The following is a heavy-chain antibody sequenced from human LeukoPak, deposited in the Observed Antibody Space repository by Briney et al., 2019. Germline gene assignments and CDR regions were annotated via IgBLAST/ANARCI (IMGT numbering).Heavy chain of an antibody. CDR2: ISYDGSNK. J-gene: IGHJ4*02. CDR3: ARDKAYKIVVADVDY. D-gene: IGHD3-22*01. Sequence: GRSLRLSCAASGFTFNNYAMHWVRLAPGKGLEWVAVISYDGSNKYYADSVKGRFTISRDNSKNTLYLQMNSLRAEDTAVYYCARDKAYKIVVADVDYWGQGTLVTVSS. CDR1: GFTFNNYA. V-gene: IGHV3-30-3*01.